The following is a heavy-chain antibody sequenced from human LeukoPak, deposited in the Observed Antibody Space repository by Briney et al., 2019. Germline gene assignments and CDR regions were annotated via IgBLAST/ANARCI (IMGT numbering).Heavy chain of an antibody. V-gene: IGHV3-30-3*01. Sequence: TGGSLRLSCAASGFTFSSYVMHWVRQAPGKGLEWVAVISHDGSNIYYADSVKGRFTISRDNAKNSLYLQMNSLRAEDTAVYYCARVPFDPWGQGTLVTVSS. CDR1: GFTFSSYV. J-gene: IGHJ5*02. CDR2: ISHDGSNI. CDR3: ARVPFDP.